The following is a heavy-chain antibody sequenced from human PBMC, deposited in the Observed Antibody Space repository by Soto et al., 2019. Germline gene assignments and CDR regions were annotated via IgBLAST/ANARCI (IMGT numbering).Heavy chain of an antibody. V-gene: IGHV3-7*05. CDR1: EINFSNVW. CDR3: ARLRPGGYFDY. D-gene: IGHD2-15*01. CDR2: IKRDGSEK. J-gene: IGHJ4*02. Sequence: EVQLVESGGGLVQPGGSLRLSCAASEINFSNVWMSWVRQAPGKGLEWVANIKRDGSEKYYVDSVKGRFTISRDNAKNSLFLQMNSLRVEDTAVYYCARLRPGGYFDYWGQGTLVTVSS.